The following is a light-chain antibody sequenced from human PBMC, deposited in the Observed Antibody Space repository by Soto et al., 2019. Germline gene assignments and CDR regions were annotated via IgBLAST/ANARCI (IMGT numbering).Light chain of an antibody. V-gene: IGLV2-23*02. CDR3: CSYAGSRTFV. Sequence: QSVLTQPASVSGSPGQSITISCTGTSGVVGNFDLVSWYQQHPGKAPKLIIYEVNKRPSAVSNRFSGSKSDNTASLTISGLQAEDEADYYCCSYAGSRTFVFGTGTKVTV. CDR2: EVN. J-gene: IGLJ1*01. CDR1: SGVVGNFDL.